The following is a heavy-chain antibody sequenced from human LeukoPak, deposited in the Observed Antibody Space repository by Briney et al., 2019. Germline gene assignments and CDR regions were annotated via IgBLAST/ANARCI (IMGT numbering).Heavy chain of an antibody. CDR1: GGSISSSNYY. D-gene: IGHD3-10*01. CDR3: ARHPSRPLWFGELFYWFDP. CDR2: IYYSGST. J-gene: IGHJ5*02. V-gene: IGHV4-39*01. Sequence: SETLSLACTVSGGSISSSNYYWGWIRQPPGKGLKWIGSIYYSGSTYYNPSLKSRVTISVDTSKNQFSLKLSSVTAADTAVYYCARHPSRPLWFGELFYWFDPWGQGTLVTVSS.